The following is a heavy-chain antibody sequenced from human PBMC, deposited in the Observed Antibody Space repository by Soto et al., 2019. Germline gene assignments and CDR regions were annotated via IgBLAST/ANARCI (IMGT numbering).Heavy chain of an antibody. V-gene: IGHV2-5*02. CDR2: IYWDDDK. J-gene: IGHJ4*02. CDR1: GFSLTTSGVG. CDR3: AHRVLRTVFGLVTTTAIYFDF. D-gene: IGHD3-3*01. Sequence: QITLNESGPTVVRPTETLTLTCRFSGFSLTTSGVGVGWIRQSPGKAPEWLALIYWDDDKRYSASLKSRLTITKDTSKNQVVLTVSDLDPTDTATYYCAHRVLRTVFGLVTTTAIYFDFWGQGTPVPVSS.